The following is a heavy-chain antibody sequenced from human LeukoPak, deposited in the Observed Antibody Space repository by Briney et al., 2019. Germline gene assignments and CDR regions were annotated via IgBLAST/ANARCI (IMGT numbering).Heavy chain of an antibody. Sequence: GGSLRLSCAASGVTVSSNYMTWVRQAPGKGLEWVSLLYTDDRPFYADTVKGRFIISRDNSNRTVFLQLNSLRAEDTAVYYCAKVGGSTVVTTNSHAFDIWGQGTMVTVSS. J-gene: IGHJ3*02. D-gene: IGHD4-23*01. CDR3: AKVGGSTVVTTNSHAFDI. CDR1: GVTVSSNY. V-gene: IGHV3-53*01. CDR2: LYTDDRP.